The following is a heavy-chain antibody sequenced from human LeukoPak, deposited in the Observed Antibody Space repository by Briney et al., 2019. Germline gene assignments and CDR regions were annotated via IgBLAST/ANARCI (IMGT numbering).Heavy chain of an antibody. CDR1: GGSISSYH. D-gene: IGHD6-13*01. V-gene: IGHV4-59*01. Sequence: SETLSLTCTVSGGSISSYHWSWIRQPPGKGLEWIGYIYYSGSTNYNPSLKSRVTISVDTSKNQFSLKLSSVTAADTAVYYCARDSNWYDAFDIWGQGTMVTVSS. CDR2: IYYSGST. J-gene: IGHJ3*02. CDR3: ARDSNWYDAFDI.